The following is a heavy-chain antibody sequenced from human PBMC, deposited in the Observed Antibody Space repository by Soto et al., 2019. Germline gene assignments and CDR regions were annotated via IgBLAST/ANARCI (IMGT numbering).Heavy chain of an antibody. CDR1: GGSISSGGYY. D-gene: IGHD5-12*01. CDR3: ARDSGPPPLDIVATIEGDYCGMDV. V-gene: IGHV4-31*03. CDR2: IYYSGST. Sequence: QVQLQESGPGLVKPSQTLSLTCTVSGGSISSGGYYWRWIRQQLGKGLEWLGYIYYSGSTYYNPSIKSRVTLSVDTSKNPLLLKRSAVTDAVTSVYYCARDSGPPPLDIVATIEGDYCGMDVGGQGTTVTVSS. J-gene: IGHJ6*02.